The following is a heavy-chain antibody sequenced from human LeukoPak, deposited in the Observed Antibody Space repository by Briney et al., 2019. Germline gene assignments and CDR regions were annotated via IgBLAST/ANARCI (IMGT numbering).Heavy chain of an antibody. CDR3: ARGGGRYSVDY. Sequence: SVKVSCKASGYTFIDYYMHWVRPAPGQGLAWIGWISPNSGGTKSVQKFQGRVTMTRDTSITTVYMELSGLSFDDTAAYYCARGGGRYSVDYWGQGTLVIVSS. CDR2: ISPNSGGT. D-gene: IGHD1-26*01. CDR1: GYTFIDYY. V-gene: IGHV1-2*02. J-gene: IGHJ4*02.